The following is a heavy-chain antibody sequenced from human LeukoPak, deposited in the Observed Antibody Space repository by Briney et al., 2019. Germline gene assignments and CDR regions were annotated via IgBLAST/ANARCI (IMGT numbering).Heavy chain of an antibody. V-gene: IGHV3-20*04. CDR1: GFSFSTYN. CDR3: ARVNPELYYFDY. CDR2: INWNGGST. Sequence: RPGGSLRLSCAASGFSFSTYNMNWVRQAPGKGLEWVSGINWNGGSTGYADSVKGRFTISRDNAKNSLYLQMNSLRAEDTALYYCARVNPELYYFDYWGQGTLVTVSS. J-gene: IGHJ4*02. D-gene: IGHD1-7*01.